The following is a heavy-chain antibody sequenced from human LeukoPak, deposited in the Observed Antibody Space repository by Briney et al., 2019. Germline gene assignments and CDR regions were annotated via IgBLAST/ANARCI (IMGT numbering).Heavy chain of an antibody. D-gene: IGHD2-2*01. CDR3: AKDYGDIVVVPADYYYHYGMDV. Sequence: GGSLRLSCAASGFTFSSYGMHWVRQAPGKGLEWVAVISYDGSNKYYADSVKGRFTISRDNSKNTLYLQMNSLRAEDTAVYYCAKDYGDIVVVPADYYYHYGMDVWGQGTTVTVSS. CDR1: GFTFSSYG. V-gene: IGHV3-30*18. J-gene: IGHJ6*02. CDR2: ISYDGSNK.